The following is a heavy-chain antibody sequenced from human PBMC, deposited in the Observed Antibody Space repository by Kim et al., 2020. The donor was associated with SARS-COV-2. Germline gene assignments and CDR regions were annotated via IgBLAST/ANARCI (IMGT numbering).Heavy chain of an antibody. CDR2: IYYSGST. Sequence: SETLSLTCTVSGGSISSGDYYWSWIRQPPGKGLEWIGYIYYSGSTYYNPSLKSRVTISVDTSKNQFSLKLSSVTAADTAVYYCATNYGDSQLFVYWGQGTLVTVSS. CDR1: GGSISSGDYY. CDR3: ATNYGDSQLFVY. D-gene: IGHD4-17*01. V-gene: IGHV4-30-4*01. J-gene: IGHJ4*02.